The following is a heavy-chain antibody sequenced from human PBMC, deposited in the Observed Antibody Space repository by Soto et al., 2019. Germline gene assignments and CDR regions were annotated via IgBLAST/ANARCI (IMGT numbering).Heavy chain of an antibody. V-gene: IGHV3-7*03. CDR3: TRKRFGMDV. CDR2: IKEDGSEK. J-gene: IGHJ6*02. Sequence: GGSLRLSCAASGFTFSNSWMSWDRQAPGKGLEWVANIKEDGSEKDYVDPVKGRFTITRDNAKNSLYLQMNNLRAEDTAVYFCTRKRFGMDVWGQGTTVTVSS. CDR1: GFTFSNSW.